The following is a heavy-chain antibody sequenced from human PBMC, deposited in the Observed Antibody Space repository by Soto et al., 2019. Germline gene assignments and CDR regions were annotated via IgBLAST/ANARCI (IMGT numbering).Heavy chain of an antibody. Sequence: SVKVSCKASGGTFSSYAISWVRQAPGQGLEWMGGIIPIFGTANYAQKFQGRVTITADESTSTAYLELSSLRSEDTAVYYCARVPAANLYYYGMDVWGQGTTVTVSS. CDR3: ARVPAANLYYYGMDV. D-gene: IGHD2-2*01. J-gene: IGHJ6*02. CDR1: GGTFSSYA. CDR2: IIPIFGTA. V-gene: IGHV1-69*13.